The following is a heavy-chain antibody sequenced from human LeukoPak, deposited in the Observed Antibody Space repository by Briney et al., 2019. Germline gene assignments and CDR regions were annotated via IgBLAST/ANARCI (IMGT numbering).Heavy chain of an antibody. CDR1: GGTSSSYA. CDR2: IIPIFGTA. D-gene: IGHD3-10*01. CDR3: ARLYYYGSAPFDP. J-gene: IGHJ5*02. Sequence: ASVKVSCKASGGTSSSYAISWVRQAPGQGLEWMGRIIPIFGTANYAQKFQGRVTITTDESTSTAYMELNSLRSEDTAVYYCARLYYYGSAPFDPWGQGTLVTVSS. V-gene: IGHV1-69*05.